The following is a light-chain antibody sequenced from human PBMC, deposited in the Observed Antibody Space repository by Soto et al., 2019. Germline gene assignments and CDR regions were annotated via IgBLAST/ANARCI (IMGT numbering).Light chain of an antibody. Sequence: IRMTQSASSLSASTGDRVTITCRASQGISSYLAWYQQKPGKAPKLLIYAASTLQSGVPSRFSGSGSGTDFTLTISCLQSEDFATYYCQQYYSYPLTFGGGTKVDIK. J-gene: IGKJ4*01. V-gene: IGKV1-8*01. CDR3: QQYYSYPLT. CDR2: AAS. CDR1: QGISSY.